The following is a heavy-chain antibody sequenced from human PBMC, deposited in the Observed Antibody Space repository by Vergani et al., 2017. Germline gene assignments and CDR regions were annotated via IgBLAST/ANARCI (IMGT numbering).Heavy chain of an antibody. CDR1: GSTVSGNY. V-gene: IGHV3-66*02. CDR2: IYSGDET. J-gene: IGHJ5*02. Sequence: ELQLVESGGGLVQPGGSLRLSCAASGSTVSGNYMTWVRPAPGKGLEWVSHIYSGDETYYADPVTGRVTISRDTSKNTLHLQINNLSVEDTAVYYCARGNYYGSGTYVDPWGQGTLVTVSS. CDR3: ARGNYYGSGTYVDP. D-gene: IGHD3-10*01.